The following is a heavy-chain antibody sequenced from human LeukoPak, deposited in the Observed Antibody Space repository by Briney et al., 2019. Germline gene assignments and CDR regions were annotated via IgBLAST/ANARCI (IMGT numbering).Heavy chain of an antibody. CDR2: FDPEDGET. D-gene: IGHD6-13*01. Sequence: ASVKVSCKVSGYTLTELSMHWVRQAPGKGLEWMGGFDPEDGETIYAQKFQGRVTMTEDTSTDTAYMELSSLRSEDTAVYCCATSIAAAGPNYYYYGMDVWGQGTTVTVSS. CDR1: GYTLTELS. V-gene: IGHV1-24*01. CDR3: ATSIAAAGPNYYYYGMDV. J-gene: IGHJ6*02.